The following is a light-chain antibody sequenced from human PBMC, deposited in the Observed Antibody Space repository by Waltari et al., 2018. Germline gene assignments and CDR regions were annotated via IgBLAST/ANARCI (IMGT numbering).Light chain of an antibody. CDR2: DVS. CDR3: SSQSSNDVVL. Sequence: QSALTQPASVSGSPGQSATIFCPVTSPDVRGYNSFSWYQEHPGQAPRVIIYDVSDRPSGVSDRFSGSKSGNTASLTISGLQAEDEADYYCSSQSSNDVVLFGGGTKLTVL. J-gene: IGLJ2*01. V-gene: IGLV2-14*01. CDR1: SPDVRGYNS.